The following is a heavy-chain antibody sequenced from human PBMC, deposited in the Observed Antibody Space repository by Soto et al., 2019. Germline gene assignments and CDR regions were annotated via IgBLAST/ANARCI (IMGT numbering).Heavy chain of an antibody. J-gene: IGHJ6*01. Sequence: PSETLSLTCAVSGGPISSSVYSWTWIRQPPGKGLDWIGYVHHTGITTSNRSLKNRVNISVESPSNQFFLPLTSASAAASAIHYCDRGRWSDV. CDR1: GGPISSSVYS. CDR3: DRGRWSDV. V-gene: IGHV4-30-2*01. D-gene: IGHD1-1*01. CDR2: VHHTGIT.